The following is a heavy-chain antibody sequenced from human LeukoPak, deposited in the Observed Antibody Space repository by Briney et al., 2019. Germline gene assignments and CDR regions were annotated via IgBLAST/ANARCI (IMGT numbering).Heavy chain of an antibody. J-gene: IGHJ4*02. Sequence: GGSLRLSCAASGFTFSSYAMSWVRQAPGKGLEWVSVIYSGGSTYYADSVKGRFTISRDNSKNTLYLQMNSLRAEDTAVYYCARAVTTVTYFDYWGQGTLVTVSS. CDR2: IYSGGST. CDR3: ARAVTTVTYFDY. CDR1: GFTFSSYA. V-gene: IGHV3-66*01. D-gene: IGHD4-17*01.